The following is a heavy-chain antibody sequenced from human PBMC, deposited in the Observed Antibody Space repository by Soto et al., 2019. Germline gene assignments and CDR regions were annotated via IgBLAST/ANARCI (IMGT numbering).Heavy chain of an antibody. CDR3: ARAPIAVAGRGAFDI. D-gene: IGHD6-19*01. CDR1: GGSISSYY. CDR2: IYYSGST. J-gene: IGHJ3*02. Sequence: SETLSLTCTVSGGSISSYYWSWIRQPPGKGLEWIGYIYYSGSTNYNPSLKSRVTISVDTSKNQFSLKLSSVTAADTAVYYCARAPIAVAGRGAFDIWGQGTMVTVSS. V-gene: IGHV4-59*01.